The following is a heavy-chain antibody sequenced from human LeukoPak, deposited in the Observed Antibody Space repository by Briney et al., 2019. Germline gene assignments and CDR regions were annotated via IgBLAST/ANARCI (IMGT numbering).Heavy chain of an antibody. D-gene: IGHD6-13*01. CDR3: ARFRIAAAGTVIWFDP. Sequence: SQTLSLTCTVSGGSISSSSYYWGWIRQPPGKGLEWIGGIYYSGSTYYNPSLKSRVTISVDTSKNQFSLKLSSVTAADTAVYYCARFRIAAAGTVIWFDPWGQGTLVTVSS. V-gene: IGHV4-39*01. CDR1: GGSISSSSYY. CDR2: IYYSGST. J-gene: IGHJ5*02.